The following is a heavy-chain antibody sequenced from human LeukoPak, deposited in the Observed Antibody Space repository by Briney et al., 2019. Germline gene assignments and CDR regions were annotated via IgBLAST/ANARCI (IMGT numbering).Heavy chain of an antibody. CDR1: GGSISSYY. CDR3: ARHIGGRYYYYYMDV. V-gene: IGHV4-59*04. CDR2: IYYIGST. Sequence: SETLSLTCTVSGGSISSYYWSWIRQPAGKGLEWIGNIYYIGSTYYNPSLKSRVTISVDTSKDQFSLKLSSVTAADTAVYYCARHIGGRYYYYYMDVWGKGTTVTISS. J-gene: IGHJ6*03. D-gene: IGHD2-21*01.